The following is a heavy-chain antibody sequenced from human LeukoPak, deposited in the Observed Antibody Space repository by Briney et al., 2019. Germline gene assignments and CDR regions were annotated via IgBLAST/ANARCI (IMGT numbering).Heavy chain of an antibody. CDR1: GGSISGYY. J-gene: IGHJ4*02. D-gene: IGHD4-17*01. CDR2: IYYSGST. V-gene: IGHV4-59*08. CDR3: ARQGDGDYVDY. Sequence: PSETLSLTCTVSGGSISGYYWSWIRQPPGKGLEWIGYIYYSGSTNYNPSLKSRVTISVDRSKNQFSLKVSSVTAADTAVYYCARQGDGDYVDYWGQGILVTVSS.